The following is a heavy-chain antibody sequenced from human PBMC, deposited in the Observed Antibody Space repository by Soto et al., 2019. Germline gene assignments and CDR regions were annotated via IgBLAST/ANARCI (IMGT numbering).Heavy chain of an antibody. CDR1: GGSISSSGYY. Sequence: QVQLQESGPGLVKPSQTLSLTCTVSGGSISSSGYYWSWIRQHPGKGLEWIGYIYYSGSTYYNPSLKSRVTISVDTSKNQFSLKLSSVTAADTAVYYCARADITIFGVEDAFDIWGQGTMVTVSS. D-gene: IGHD3-3*01. CDR2: IYYSGST. J-gene: IGHJ3*02. CDR3: ARADITIFGVEDAFDI. V-gene: IGHV4-31*03.